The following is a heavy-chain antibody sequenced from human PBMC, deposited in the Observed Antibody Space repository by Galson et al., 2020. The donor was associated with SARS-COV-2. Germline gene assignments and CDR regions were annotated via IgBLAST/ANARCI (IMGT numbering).Heavy chain of an antibody. Sequence: QLGESLKISCAASGFTFSTYWMSWVRQAPGKGLEWVANIKEDGSEINYVGSVKGRFTISRDNARNSLYLQMNSLRAEDTAVYYCTRGGRYYVSFWGQGDLVTISS. CDR2: IKEDGSEI. CDR1: GFTFSTYW. J-gene: IGHJ4*02. D-gene: IGHD2-15*01. V-gene: IGHV3-7*01. CDR3: TRGGRYYVSF.